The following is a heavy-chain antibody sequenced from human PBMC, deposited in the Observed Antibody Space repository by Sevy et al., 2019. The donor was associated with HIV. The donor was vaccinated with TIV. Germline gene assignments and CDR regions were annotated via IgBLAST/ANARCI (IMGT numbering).Heavy chain of an antibody. CDR3: ARYGKRGVGLPDKPNYYYYYGMDV. Sequence: GGSLRLSCAASGFTFSDYYRSWIRQAPGKGLEWVSYISSSGSTIYYADSVKGRFTISRDNAKNSLYLQMNSLRAEDTAVYYCARYGKRGVGLPDKPNYYYYYGMDVWGQGTTVTVSS. CDR1: GFTFSDYY. D-gene: IGHD2-15*01. J-gene: IGHJ6*02. CDR2: ISSSGSTI. V-gene: IGHV3-11*01.